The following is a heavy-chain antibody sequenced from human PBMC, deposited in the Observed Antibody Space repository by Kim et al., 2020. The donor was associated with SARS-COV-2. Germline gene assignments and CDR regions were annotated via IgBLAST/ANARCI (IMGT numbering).Heavy chain of an antibody. D-gene: IGHD2-15*01. V-gene: IGHV4-34*01. Sequence: SETLSLTCAVYGGSFSGYYWSWIRQPPGKGLEWIGEINHSGSTNYNPSLKSRVTISVDTSKNQFSLKLSSVTAADTAVYYCARGLGYCSGGSCYPLDYWGQGALVTVSS. CDR2: INHSGST. CDR1: GGSFSGYY. J-gene: IGHJ4*02. CDR3: ARGLGYCSGGSCYPLDY.